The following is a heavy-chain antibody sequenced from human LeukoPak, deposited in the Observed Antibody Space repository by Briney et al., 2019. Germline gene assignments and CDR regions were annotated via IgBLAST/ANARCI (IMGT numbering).Heavy chain of an antibody. J-gene: IGHJ4*02. CDR2: IYNSGST. V-gene: IGHV4-39*07. D-gene: IGHD2-2*01. Sequence: PSETLSLTCTVSGGSISSSTYYWGWIRQPPGKGLEWIGSIYNSGSTYYNPSLKSRVTISVDTSKNQFSLKLSSVTAADTAVYYCARVMSWGPVVVPASDFDYWGQGTLVTVSS. CDR1: GGSISSSTYY. CDR3: ARVMSWGPVVVPASDFDY.